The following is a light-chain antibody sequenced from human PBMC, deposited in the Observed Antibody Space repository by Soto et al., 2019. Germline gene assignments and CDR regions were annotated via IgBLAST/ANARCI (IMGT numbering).Light chain of an antibody. J-gene: IGKJ4*01. Sequence: EIVLTQSPATLSLCPGERATLSCRASQSVDTSLGWYQQKPGQAPRLLIYDASNRATGIPAKFSGSGSGTDFTLTISSLEPEDFAVYYCQHRKIWPLTFGGGTKVEIK. CDR1: QSVDTS. CDR3: QHRKIWPLT. V-gene: IGKV3-11*01. CDR2: DAS.